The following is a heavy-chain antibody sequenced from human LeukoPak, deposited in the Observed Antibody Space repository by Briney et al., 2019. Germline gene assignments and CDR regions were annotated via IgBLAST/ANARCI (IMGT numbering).Heavy chain of an antibody. CDR2: ISSSSSYI. CDR3: ARDSTNFDY. Sequence: KSGGSLRLSCAASGFTFSNYNMNWVRQAPGKGLEWVSSISSSSSYIYYADSVKGRFTISRDNAKNSLFLQMNSLRAEDTAVYHCARDSTNFDYWGQGTLVTVSS. J-gene: IGHJ4*02. V-gene: IGHV3-21*01. D-gene: IGHD5-24*01. CDR1: GFTFSNYN.